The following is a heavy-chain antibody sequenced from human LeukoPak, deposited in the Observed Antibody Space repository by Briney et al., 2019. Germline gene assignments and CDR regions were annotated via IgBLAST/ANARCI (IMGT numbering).Heavy chain of an antibody. CDR1: GFSLSTSGVG. Sequence: ESGPTLVKPTQTLTLTCTFSGFSLSTSGVGVGWIRQPPGKALEWLALIYWDDDKRYSPSLKSRLTITKDTSKNQVVLTMTNMDPVDTATYYCAHSPPRVRGVIIFGGGWFDPWGQGTLVTVSS. CDR3: AHSPPRVRGVIIFGGGWFDP. CDR2: IYWDDDK. J-gene: IGHJ5*02. D-gene: IGHD3-10*01. V-gene: IGHV2-5*02.